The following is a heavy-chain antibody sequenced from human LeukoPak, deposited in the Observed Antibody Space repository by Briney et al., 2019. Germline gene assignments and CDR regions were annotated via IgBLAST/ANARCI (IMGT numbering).Heavy chain of an antibody. J-gene: IGHJ6*03. Sequence: GGSLRLSCAASGFTFSSHIMHWVRQAPGTGLEWVAVISNDGTKKYYADSVKGRFTVSRDNSNNMLHLQMNSLRAEDTAVYYCARDGVPAALPYYMDVWGKGTTVTVSS. CDR2: ISNDGTKK. CDR1: GFTFSSHI. CDR3: ARDGVPAALPYYMDV. D-gene: IGHD2-2*01. V-gene: IGHV3-30*04.